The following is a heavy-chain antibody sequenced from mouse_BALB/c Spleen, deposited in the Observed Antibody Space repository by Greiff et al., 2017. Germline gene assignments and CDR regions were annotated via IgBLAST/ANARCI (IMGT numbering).Heavy chain of an antibody. CDR1: GFSLTSYG. CDR2: IWAGGST. V-gene: IGHV2-9*02. Sequence: QVQLQQSGPGLVAPSQSLSITCTVSGFSLTSYGVHWVRQPPGKGLEWLGVIWAGGSTNYNSALMSRLSISKDNSKSQVFLKMNSLQTDDTAMYYCARDPYDYEAWFAYWGQGTLVTVSA. D-gene: IGHD2-4*01. J-gene: IGHJ3*01. CDR3: ARDPYDYEAWFAY.